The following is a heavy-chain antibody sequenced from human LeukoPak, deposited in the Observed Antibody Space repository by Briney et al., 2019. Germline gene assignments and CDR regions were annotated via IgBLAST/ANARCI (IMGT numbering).Heavy chain of an antibody. Sequence: SETLSLTCTVSGGSITGYHWSWIRQPPGKGLEWIGYIYYSGSTNYNPSLKSRVTISVDTSKNQFSLKLSSVTAADTAVYYCARHESRRSAFDYWGQGTLVTVSS. CDR1: GGSITGYH. D-gene: IGHD2-15*01. CDR3: ARHESRRSAFDY. V-gene: IGHV4-59*08. CDR2: IYYSGST. J-gene: IGHJ4*02.